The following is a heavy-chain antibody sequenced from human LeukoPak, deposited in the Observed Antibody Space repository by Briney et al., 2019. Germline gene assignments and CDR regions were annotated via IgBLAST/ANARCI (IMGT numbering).Heavy chain of an antibody. J-gene: IGHJ5*02. CDR3: AKDLRGDYDFWSGYYTGNWFDP. D-gene: IGHD3-3*01. CDR1: GFTFSSYA. Sequence: PGGSLRLSCAASGFTFSSYAMSWVRQAPGKGLEWVSAISGSGGSTYYADSVKGRFAISRDNSKNTLYLQMNSLRAGDTAVYYCAKDLRGDYDFWSGYYTGNWFDPWGQGTLVTVSS. V-gene: IGHV3-23*01. CDR2: ISGSGGST.